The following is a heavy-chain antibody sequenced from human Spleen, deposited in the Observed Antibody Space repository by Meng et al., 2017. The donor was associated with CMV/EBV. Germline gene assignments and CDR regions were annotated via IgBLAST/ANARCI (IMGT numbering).Heavy chain of an antibody. CDR1: GFTSSTYA. CDR2: IGGSGGST. D-gene: IGHD1/OR15-1a*01. V-gene: IGHV3-23*01. J-gene: IGHJ4*02. CDR3: AKETGTPY. Sequence: SLRLSCAASGFTSSTYAMTWVRQAPGKGLEWVATIGGSGGSTYYADSVKGRFTISRDTSKSTLYLQMNSLRAEDTAVYYCAKETGTPYWGQGTLVTVSS.